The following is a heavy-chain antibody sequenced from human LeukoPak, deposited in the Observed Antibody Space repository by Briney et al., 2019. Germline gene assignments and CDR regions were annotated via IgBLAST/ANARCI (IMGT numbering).Heavy chain of an antibody. V-gene: IGHV4-34*01. CDR2: INHSGST. J-gene: IGHJ5*02. CDR3: ARGASGYYRQDWFDP. Sequence: SETLSLTCAVYGGSFSGYYWNWIRQPPGKGLEWIGEINHSGSTNYNPSLKSRVTISVDTSKNQFSLKLSSVTAADTAVYYCARGASGYYRQDWFDPWGQGTLVTVSS. CDR1: GGSFSGYY. D-gene: IGHD3-22*01.